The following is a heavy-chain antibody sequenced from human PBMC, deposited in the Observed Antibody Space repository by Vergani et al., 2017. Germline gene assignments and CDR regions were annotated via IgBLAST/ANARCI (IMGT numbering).Heavy chain of an antibody. CDR2: ISSSSSYT. J-gene: IGHJ6*02. V-gene: IGHV3-11*05. Sequence: QVQLVESGGGLVKPGGSLRLSCAASGFTFSDYYMSWIRQAPGKGLEWVSYISSSSSYTNYADSVKGRFTISRDNSKNTLYLQMNSLRAEDTAVYYCAKDLPQTYYYYGMDVWGQGTTVTVSS. CDR3: AKDLPQTYYYYGMDV. CDR1: GFTFSDYY.